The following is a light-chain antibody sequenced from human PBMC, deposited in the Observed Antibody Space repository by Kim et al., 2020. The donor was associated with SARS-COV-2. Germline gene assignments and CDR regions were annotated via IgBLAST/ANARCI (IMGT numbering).Light chain of an antibody. CDR1: SSNIGSNS. J-gene: IGLJ3*02. CDR2: RNN. Sequence: GQRVTISCSGSSSNIGSNSGYWYQQLPGTAPKLLIYRNNVRPSGVPDRFSGSKSGTSASLAISGLRSEDAADYYCAAWDDSLIGPVFGGGTQLTVL. CDR3: AAWDDSLIGPV. V-gene: IGLV1-47*01.